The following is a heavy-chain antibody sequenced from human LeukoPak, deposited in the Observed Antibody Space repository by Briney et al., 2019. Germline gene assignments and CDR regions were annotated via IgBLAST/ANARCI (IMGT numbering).Heavy chain of an antibody. Sequence: PSETLSLTCTVSGGSISSYYWSWIRQPPGKGLEWIGYIYYSGSTNYKPSLKSRVTISVDTSKNQFSLKLSSVTAADTAVYYCARDSSSGYYYHYFDYWGQGTLVTVSS. CDR3: ARDSSSGYYYHYFDY. V-gene: IGHV4-59*01. D-gene: IGHD3-22*01. J-gene: IGHJ4*02. CDR2: IYYSGST. CDR1: GGSISSYY.